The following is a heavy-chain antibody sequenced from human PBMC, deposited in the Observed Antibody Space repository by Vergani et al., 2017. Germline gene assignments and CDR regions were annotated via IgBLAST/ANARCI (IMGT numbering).Heavy chain of an antibody. CDR3: AKDRNPYCTNGVCYTLDY. J-gene: IGHJ4*02. CDR2: IYYSGST. D-gene: IGHD2-8*01. V-gene: IGHV4-31*03. Sequence: QVQLQESGPGLVKPSQTLSLTCTVSGGSISSGGYYWSWIRQHPGKGLEWIGYIYYSGSTYYNPSLKSRVTISVDTSKNQFSLKLSSVTAADTAVYYCAKDRNPYCTNGVCYTLDYWGQGTLVTVSS. CDR1: GGSISSGGYY.